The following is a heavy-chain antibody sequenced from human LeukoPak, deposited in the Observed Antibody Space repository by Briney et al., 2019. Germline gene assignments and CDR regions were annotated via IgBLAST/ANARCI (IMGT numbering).Heavy chain of an antibody. CDR2: IYYSGST. V-gene: IGHV4-59*01. CDR1: GGSISSYY. J-gene: IGHJ4*02. Sequence: SETLSLTCTVSGGSISSYYWSWIRQPPGKGLEWIGYIYYSGSTNYNPSLKSRVTISVDTSKNQFSLKLSSVTAADTAVYYCTRGLDRNSWYNYWGQGTLVTVSS. D-gene: IGHD6-13*01. CDR3: TRGLDRNSWYNY.